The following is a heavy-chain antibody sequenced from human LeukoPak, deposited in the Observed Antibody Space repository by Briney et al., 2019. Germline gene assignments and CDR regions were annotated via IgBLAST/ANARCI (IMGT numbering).Heavy chain of an antibody. Sequence: GGSLRLSCAASGFTFSSYAMSWVRQAPGKGLEWVSAISGSGGSTYYADSVKGRFTISRDNSKNTLYLQMNSLRAEDTAVYYCARVPLWWRSVYFDYWGQGTLVTVSS. D-gene: IGHD2-21*01. V-gene: IGHV3-23*01. CDR1: GFTFSSYA. CDR2: ISGSGGST. CDR3: ARVPLWWRSVYFDY. J-gene: IGHJ4*02.